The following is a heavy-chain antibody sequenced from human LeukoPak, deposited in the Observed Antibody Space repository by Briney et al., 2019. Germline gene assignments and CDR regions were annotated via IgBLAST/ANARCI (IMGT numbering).Heavy chain of an antibody. CDR3: ARPMSNYDAFDI. V-gene: IGHV4-4*07. Sequence: SETLSLTCTVFGDSISSYFWSWIRQPAGTGLEWLGHVSSSGSANYNPSLKSRVTMSVDMSENQFSLRLTSVTAADTAVYFCARPMSNYDAFDIWGQGTVVTVSS. D-gene: IGHD4-11*01. CDR2: VSSSGSA. J-gene: IGHJ3*02. CDR1: GDSISSYF.